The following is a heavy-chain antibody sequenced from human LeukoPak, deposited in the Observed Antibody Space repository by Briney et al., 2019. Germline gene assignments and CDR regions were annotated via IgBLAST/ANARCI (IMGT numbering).Heavy chain of an antibody. Sequence: ASVKVSCKASGYTFTSYGISWVRQAPGQGLEWMGWISAYNGNTNYAQKLQGRVTMTTDTSTSTAYMELRSLRSDDTAVYYCAAGFSSSWARRYYYYGMDVWGQGTTVTVSS. CDR1: GYTFTSYG. J-gene: IGHJ6*02. V-gene: IGHV1-18*01. CDR3: AAGFSSSWARRYYYYGMDV. CDR2: ISAYNGNT. D-gene: IGHD6-13*01.